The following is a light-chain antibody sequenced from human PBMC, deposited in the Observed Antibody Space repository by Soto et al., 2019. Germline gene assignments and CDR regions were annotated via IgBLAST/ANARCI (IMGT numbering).Light chain of an antibody. CDR1: QSVSSN. V-gene: IGKV3-15*01. Sequence: EIVMTQSPATLSVSPGERATLSCTASQSVSSNLAWYQQKPGQAPGLLIYGAVTRATGIQARFSGSGSGTEFTLTINSLQSEDFEVYYCQQYNNWPWTFGQGTKVEIK. CDR2: GAV. J-gene: IGKJ1*01. CDR3: QQYNNWPWT.